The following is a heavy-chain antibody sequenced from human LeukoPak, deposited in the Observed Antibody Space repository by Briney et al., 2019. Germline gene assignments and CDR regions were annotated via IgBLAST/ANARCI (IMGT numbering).Heavy chain of an antibody. D-gene: IGHD6-19*01. CDR3: ARTYYSSGWYSSFDY. V-gene: IGHV2-70*01. CDR2: IDWDDDK. CDR1: GGSISSGGYY. Sequence: TLSLTCTVSGGSISSGGYYWSWIRQPPGKALEWLALIDWDDDKYYSTSLKTRLTISKDTSKNQVVLTMTNMDPVDTATYYCARTYYSSGWYSSFDYWGQGTLVTVSS. J-gene: IGHJ4*02.